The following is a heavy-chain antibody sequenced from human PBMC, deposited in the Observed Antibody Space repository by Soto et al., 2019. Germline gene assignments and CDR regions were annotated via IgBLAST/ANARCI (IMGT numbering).Heavy chain of an antibody. CDR2: IIPNLGIA. CDR1: GGTFSSYT. J-gene: IGHJ3*02. Sequence: QVQLVQSGAEVKKPGSSVKVSCKASGGTFSSYTISWVRQAPGQGLEWMGRIIPNLGIANYAQKFQGRVTITADKSTSTAYMELSSLRSEDTAVYYCASDIVVVVAATDADAFDIWGQGTMVTVSS. D-gene: IGHD2-15*01. V-gene: IGHV1-69*02. CDR3: ASDIVVVVAATDADAFDI.